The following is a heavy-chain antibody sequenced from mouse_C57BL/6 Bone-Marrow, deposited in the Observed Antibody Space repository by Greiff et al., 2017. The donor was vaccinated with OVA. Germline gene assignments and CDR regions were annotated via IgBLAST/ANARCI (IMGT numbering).Heavy chain of an antibody. J-gene: IGHJ3*01. Sequence: VQLQQSGPELVKPGASVKISCKASGYTFTDYYMNWVKQSHGKSLEWIGDINPNNGGTSYNQKFKGKATLTVDKSSSTAYMELRSLTSEDSAVYYCAMDYDYLPRFAYWGQGTLVTVSA. D-gene: IGHD2-4*01. CDR3: AMDYDYLPRFAY. V-gene: IGHV1-26*01. CDR1: GYTFTDYY. CDR2: INPNNGGT.